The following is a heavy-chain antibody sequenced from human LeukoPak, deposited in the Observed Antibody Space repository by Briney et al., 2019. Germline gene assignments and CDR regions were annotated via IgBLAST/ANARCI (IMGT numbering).Heavy chain of an antibody. D-gene: IGHD2-15*01. CDR1: GYTLTELS. CDR2: FDPEDGET. V-gene: IGHV1-24*01. J-gene: IGHJ4*02. Sequence: GASVKVSCKVSGYTLTELSMHWVRQAPGKGLEWMGGFDPEDGETIYAQKFQGRVTMTEDTSTDTAYMELSSLRSEDTAVYYCAKDSGVVVAAHFDYWGQGTLVTVSS. CDR3: AKDSGVVVAAHFDY.